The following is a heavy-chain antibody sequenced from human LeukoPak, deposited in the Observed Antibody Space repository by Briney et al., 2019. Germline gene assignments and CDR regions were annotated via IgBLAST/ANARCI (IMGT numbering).Heavy chain of an antibody. CDR3: ASAGIAGGIDY. D-gene: IGHD6-13*01. Sequence: GGSLRLSCAASGFTFDDYGMSWVRQAPGKGLEWISGVNWNGGSTGYADSVKGRFTISRDNAKNSLYLQMNSLRAEDTAVYYCASAGIAGGIDYWGQGTLVTVSS. V-gene: IGHV3-20*04. CDR2: VNWNGGST. J-gene: IGHJ4*02. CDR1: GFTFDDYG.